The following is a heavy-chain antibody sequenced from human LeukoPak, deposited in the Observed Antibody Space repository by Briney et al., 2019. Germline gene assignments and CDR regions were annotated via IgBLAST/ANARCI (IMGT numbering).Heavy chain of an antibody. Sequence: PSEILSLTCTVSGGSISSSSYYWGWIRQPPGKGLEWIGSIYYSGSTYYNPSLKSRVTISVDTSKNQFSLKLSSVTAADTAVYYCARDKDSGPADAFDIWGQGTMVTVSS. CDR1: GGSISSSSYY. V-gene: IGHV4-39*07. J-gene: IGHJ3*02. D-gene: IGHD3-10*01. CDR3: ARDKDSGPADAFDI. CDR2: IYYSGST.